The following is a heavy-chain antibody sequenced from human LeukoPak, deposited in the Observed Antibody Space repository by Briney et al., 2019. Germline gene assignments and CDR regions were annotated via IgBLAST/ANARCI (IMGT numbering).Heavy chain of an antibody. CDR1: GFTFSSYG. Sequence: GGSLRLSCAASGFTFSSYGMHWVRQAPGKGLEWVAFIRYDGSNKYYADSVKGRFTISRDNSKNTLYLKMNSLRSDDTAVYYCARNDVLLWFGELPNWGQGTLVTVSS. V-gene: IGHV3-30*02. CDR2: IRYDGSNK. D-gene: IGHD3-10*01. J-gene: IGHJ4*02. CDR3: ARNDVLLWFGELPN.